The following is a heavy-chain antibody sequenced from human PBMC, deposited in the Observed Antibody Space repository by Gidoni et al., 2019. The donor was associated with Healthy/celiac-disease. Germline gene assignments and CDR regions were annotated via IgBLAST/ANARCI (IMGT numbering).Heavy chain of an antibody. CDR3: ARAPGDSSGYSAFDI. V-gene: IGHV3-74*01. J-gene: IGHJ3*02. CDR2: MNSDGSST. D-gene: IGHD3-22*01. CDR1: GFTFSSYW. Sequence: EVQLVESGGGLVQPGGSLRLSCAASGFTFSSYWLHWVRQAPGKGLVWVSRMNSDGSSTSYADSVKGRFTISRDNAKNTLYLQMNSLRAEDTAVYYCARAPGDSSGYSAFDIWGQGTMVTVSS.